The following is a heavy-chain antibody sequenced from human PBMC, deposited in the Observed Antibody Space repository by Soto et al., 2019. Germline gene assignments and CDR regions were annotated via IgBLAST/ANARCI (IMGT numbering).Heavy chain of an antibody. J-gene: IGHJ6*02. V-gene: IGHV4-39*01. D-gene: IGHD1-7*01. CDR2: IYSGGST. Sequence: QLQLQESGPGLVKPSETLSLTCTVSGGSISSSSYYWGWIRQPPGKGLEWIGSIYSGGSTYYNPSLKSRVTISVDTSKNQSSLKLSSVTAADTAVYYCARQLNSVDVWGQGTTVTVSS. CDR1: GGSISSSSYY. CDR3: ARQLNSVDV.